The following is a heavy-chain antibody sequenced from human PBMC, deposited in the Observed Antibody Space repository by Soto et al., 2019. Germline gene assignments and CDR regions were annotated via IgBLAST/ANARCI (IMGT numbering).Heavy chain of an antibody. CDR1: GFTFSSYG. Sequence: PGGALRLSCADSGFTFSSYGMHWVRQAPGKGLEWVAVISYDGSNKYYADSVKGRFTISRDNSKNTLYLQMNSLRAEDTAVYYCAKTSSCSGGSCYLGWYFDYWGQGTLVTVSS. D-gene: IGHD2-15*01. V-gene: IGHV3-30*18. CDR2: ISYDGSNK. J-gene: IGHJ4*02. CDR3: AKTSSCSGGSCYLGWYFDY.